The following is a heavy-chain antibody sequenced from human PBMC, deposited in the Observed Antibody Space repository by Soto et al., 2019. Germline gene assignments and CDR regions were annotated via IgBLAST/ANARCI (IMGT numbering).Heavy chain of an antibody. CDR2: INTNTGNP. CDR1: GYTFTSYA. V-gene: IGHV7-4-1*01. J-gene: IGHJ4*02. Sequence: ASVKVSCKASGYTFTSYAMNWVRQAPGQGLEWMGWINTNTGNPTYAQGFTGRFVFSLDTSVSTAYLQICSLKAEDTAVYYCAIDTYDSSGYYYGCSGYWGQGTLVTVSS. CDR3: AIDTYDSSGYYYGCSGY. D-gene: IGHD3-22*01.